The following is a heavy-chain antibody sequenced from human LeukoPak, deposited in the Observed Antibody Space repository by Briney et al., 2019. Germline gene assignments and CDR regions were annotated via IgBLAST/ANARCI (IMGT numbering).Heavy chain of an antibody. CDR2: INPSGST. CDR1: GYTFSSYY. D-gene: IGHD6-19*01. CDR3: ARGQWLGHDAFDI. Sequence: ASVKVSCKASGYTFSSYYMHWVRQAPGQGLEWMGIINPSGSTSNAQKFQGRVTMTRDMSTTTVYMELSSLRSEDTAVYYCARGQWLGHDAFDIWGLGTMATVSP. J-gene: IGHJ3*02. V-gene: IGHV1-46*01.